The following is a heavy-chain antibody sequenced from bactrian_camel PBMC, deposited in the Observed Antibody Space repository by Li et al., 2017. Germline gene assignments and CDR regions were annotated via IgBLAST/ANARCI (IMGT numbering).Heavy chain of an antibody. Sequence: VQLVESGGGLVQPGESLRLSCAVSGFTFSTYDMTWVRQAPGKGLEWVSGSRAGDGVTYYPDSVKGRFTISRDNAKNTAYLQLNGLKTEDMAMYYCAKEGQSTELSPHPSYSNDYGGEFGNWGQGTQVTVS. D-gene: IGHD3*01. CDR3: AKEGQSTELSPHPSYSNDYGGEFGN. CDR1: GFTFSTYD. V-gene: IGHV3S40*01. CDR2: SRAGDGVT. J-gene: IGHJ6*01.